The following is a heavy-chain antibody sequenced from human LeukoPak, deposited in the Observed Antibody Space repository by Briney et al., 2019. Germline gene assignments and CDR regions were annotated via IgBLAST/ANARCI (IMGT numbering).Heavy chain of an antibody. CDR2: IYPGGSDT. V-gene: IGHV5-51*01. CDR1: GYSFTSYW. Sequence: GEFLKISCKGSGYSFTSYWIAWVRQMPGEGLEWMGTIYPGGSDTRYSPSFQGQVTISADKSISTAYLQWSSLKASDTAMYYCARRGDGDNSAIRSFDYWGQGTLVIVSS. D-gene: IGHD5-24*01. CDR3: ARRGDGDNSAIRSFDY. J-gene: IGHJ4*02.